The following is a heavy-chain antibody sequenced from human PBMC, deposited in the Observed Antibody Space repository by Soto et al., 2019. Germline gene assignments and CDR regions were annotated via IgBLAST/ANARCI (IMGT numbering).Heavy chain of an antibody. CDR1: GGSINRYY. Sequence: PSETLSLTCTASGGSINRYYWGWIRQPPGKGLEWIGYIYDNGIANYSPSLKSRVTISVDTSKNQFSLRLSSVTAADTAVYYCARQCLTYYSDYWGQGTLVTVSS. CDR2: IYDNGIA. J-gene: IGHJ4*02. D-gene: IGHD6-19*01. CDR3: ARQCLTYYSDY. V-gene: IGHV4-59*01.